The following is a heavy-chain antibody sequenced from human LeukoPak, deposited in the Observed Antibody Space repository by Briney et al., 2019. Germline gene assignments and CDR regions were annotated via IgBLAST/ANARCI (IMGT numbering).Heavy chain of an antibody. CDR2: INHSGST. D-gene: IGHD2-15*01. V-gene: IGHV4-34*01. J-gene: IGHJ5*02. CDR3: ARRPGYCSGGSCYDPGSRGHWFDP. CDR1: GGSFSGYY. Sequence: KPSETLSLTCAVYGGSFSGYYWSWIRQPPGKGLEWIGEINHSGSTNYNPSLKSRVTISVDTSKNQFSLKLSSVTAADTAVYYCARRPGYCSGGSCYDPGSRGHWFDPWGQGTLVTVSS.